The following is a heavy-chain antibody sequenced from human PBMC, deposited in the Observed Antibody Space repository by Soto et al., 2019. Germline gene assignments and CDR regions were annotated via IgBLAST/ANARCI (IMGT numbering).Heavy chain of an antibody. V-gene: IGHV3-11*05. CDR3: ARAEFTVVAATSPFD. CDR1: GFTFSDYY. J-gene: IGHJ4*02. CDR2: ISSSSSYT. Sequence: QVQLVESGGGLVKPGGSLRLSCAASGFTFSDYYMSWIRQAPGKGLEWVSYISSSSSYTNYADSVKGRFTISRDNAKNSLYLQMNSLRAEDTAVYYCARAEFTVVAATSPFDWGQGTLVTVSS. D-gene: IGHD2-15*01.